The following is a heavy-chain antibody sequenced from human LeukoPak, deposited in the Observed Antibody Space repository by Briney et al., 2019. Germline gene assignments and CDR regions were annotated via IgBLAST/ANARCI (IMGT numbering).Heavy chain of an antibody. V-gene: IGHV3-9*01. J-gene: IGHJ6*02. CDR2: ISWNSGSI. D-gene: IGHD3-10*01. CDR1: GFTFSSYA. Sequence: GGSLRLSCAASGFTFSSYAMHWVRQAPGKGLEWVSGISWNSGSIGYADSVKGRFTISRDNAKNSLYLQMNSLRAEDTALYYCAKGSMVRGVINYYYGMDVWGQGTTVTVSS. CDR3: AKGSMVRGVINYYYGMDV.